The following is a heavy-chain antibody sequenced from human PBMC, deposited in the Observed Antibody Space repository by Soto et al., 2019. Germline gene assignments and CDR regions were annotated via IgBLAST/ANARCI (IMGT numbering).Heavy chain of an antibody. J-gene: IGHJ6*02. Sequence: KTSETLSLTCTVSGSSVSSGDYFWSWLRQSPGKRLEWIAYIYYSGSTNYNPSLKSRATISVDTSKSQVSLTLTSMTAADAALYYCARSPNYYYYGFDVWGQGTAVTVSS. CDR1: GSSVSSGDYF. CDR2: IYYSGST. CDR3: ARSPNYYYYGFDV. V-gene: IGHV4-61*08. D-gene: IGHD3-10*01.